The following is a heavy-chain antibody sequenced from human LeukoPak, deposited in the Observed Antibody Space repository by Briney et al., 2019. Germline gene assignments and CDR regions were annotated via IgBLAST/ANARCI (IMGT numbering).Heavy chain of an antibody. D-gene: IGHD2-2*01. V-gene: IGHV3-23*01. CDR1: GFTFSDYA. J-gene: IGHJ4*02. Sequence: GGSLRLSCAASGFTFSDYAMSWVRQAPEKGLEWVSAISSGGDTYYAESVKGRFTISRDNSKNTLSLQMSSLRAEDTAVYYCTKRGCGSTTCYSNCWGQGTLVTVAS. CDR3: TKRGCGSTTCYSNC. CDR2: ISSGGDT.